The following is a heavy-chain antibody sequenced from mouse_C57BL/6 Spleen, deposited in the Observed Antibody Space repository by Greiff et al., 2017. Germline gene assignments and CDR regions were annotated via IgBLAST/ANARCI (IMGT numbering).Heavy chain of an antibody. CDR1: GYSFTGYY. CDR2: INPSTGGT. J-gene: IGHJ3*01. D-gene: IGHD2-4*01. Sequence: VQLKQSGPELVKPGASVKISCKASGYSFTGYYMNWVKQSPEKSLEWIGEINPSTGGTTYNQKFKAKATLTVDKSSSTAYMQLKSLTSEDSAVYYCARFGDYAAWFAYWGQGTLVTVSA. CDR3: ARFGDYAAWFAY. V-gene: IGHV1-42*01.